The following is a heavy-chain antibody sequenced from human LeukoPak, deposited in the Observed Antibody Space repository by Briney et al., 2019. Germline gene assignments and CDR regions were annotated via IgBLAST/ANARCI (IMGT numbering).Heavy chain of an antibody. CDR1: GYTFLNYW. Sequence: ASVKVSCKASGYTFLNYWIQWVRQAPGQGLEWMGRIIPILGIANYAQKFQGRVTITADKSTSTAYMELSSLRSEDTAVYYCASGYSSGWGEGFDYWGQGTLVTVSS. CDR3: ASGYSSGWGEGFDY. V-gene: IGHV1-69*02. CDR2: IIPILGIA. D-gene: IGHD6-19*01. J-gene: IGHJ4*02.